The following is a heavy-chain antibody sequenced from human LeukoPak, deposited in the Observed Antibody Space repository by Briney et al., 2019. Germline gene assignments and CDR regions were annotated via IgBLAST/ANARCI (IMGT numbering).Heavy chain of an antibody. CDR3: ARHSHYDFWSGYLDY. CDR2: IYPADSDT. CDR1: GYSFTTYW. V-gene: IGHV5-51*01. Sequence: GESLKISCKGSGYSFTTYWIGWVRQMPGKGLEWMGIIYPADSDTRYIPSFEGQVTISADKTISTAYLQWSSLKASDTAMYYCARHSHYDFWSGYLDYWGQGTLVTVSS. D-gene: IGHD3-3*01. J-gene: IGHJ4*02.